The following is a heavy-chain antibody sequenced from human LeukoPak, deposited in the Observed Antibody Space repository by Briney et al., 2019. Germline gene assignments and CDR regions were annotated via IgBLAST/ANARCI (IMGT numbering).Heavy chain of an antibody. CDR3: VRAIGSKYYFDY. D-gene: IGHD1-26*01. CDR1: GFTFSSFG. CDR2: IRGNGDDT. J-gene: IGHJ4*02. Sequence: GGSLRLSCAASGFTFSSFGMSWVRQAPGKGLEWVSGIRGNGDDTFYADSVRGRFTVSRDNSKNSLYVQINSLRAEDTAVYFCVRAIGSKYYFDYWGQGTLVIVST. V-gene: IGHV3-23*01.